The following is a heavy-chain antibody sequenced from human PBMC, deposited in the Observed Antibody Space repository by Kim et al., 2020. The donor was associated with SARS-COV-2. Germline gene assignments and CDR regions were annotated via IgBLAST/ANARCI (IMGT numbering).Heavy chain of an antibody. CDR2: ISWNSGSI. Sequence: GGSLRLSCAASGFIFDDYAMHWVRQAPGKGLEWVSGISWNSGSIGYAASVKGRFTISRDNAKNSLYLQMNSLRTEDTALYFCAKDINYSNYGADYWGQGTLVTVSS. CDR3: AKDINYSNYGADY. V-gene: IGHV3-9*01. D-gene: IGHD4-4*01. CDR1: GFIFDDYA. J-gene: IGHJ4*02.